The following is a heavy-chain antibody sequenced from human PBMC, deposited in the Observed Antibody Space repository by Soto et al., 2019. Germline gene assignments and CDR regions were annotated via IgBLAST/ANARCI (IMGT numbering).Heavy chain of an antibody. V-gene: IGHV1-69*12. CDR3: ARDPTQEPGGWFDP. Sequence: QVQLVQSGAEVKKPGSSVKVSCKASGGTFSSYAISWVRQAPGQGLEWMGGIIPIFGTANYAQKFQGRVTITADESTSTADKELNRQRSEDTAVYYCARDPTQEPGGWFDPWGQGTLVKVSS. J-gene: IGHJ5*02. CDR1: GGTFSSYA. CDR2: IIPIFGTA. D-gene: IGHD1-26*01.